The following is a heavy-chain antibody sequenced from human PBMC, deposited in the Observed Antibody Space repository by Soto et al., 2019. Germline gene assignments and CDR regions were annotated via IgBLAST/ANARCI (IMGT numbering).Heavy chain of an antibody. V-gene: IGHV1-2*04. CDR1: GYSFTGYS. D-gene: IGHD3-3*01. Sequence: ASVKVSCKASGYSFTGYSMHWVRQAPGQRLEWMGWINPNNGGTNYAQKFQGWVTMTRDTSISTAYMELSSLGSDDTAVYYCASVFWSGPPFDYWGQGTLVTVSS. CDR3: ASVFWSGPPFDY. J-gene: IGHJ4*02. CDR2: INPNNGGT.